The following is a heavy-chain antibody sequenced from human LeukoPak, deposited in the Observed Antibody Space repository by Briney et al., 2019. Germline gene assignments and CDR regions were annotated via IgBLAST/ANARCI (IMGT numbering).Heavy chain of an antibody. CDR1: SGSHA. Sequence: SSVKVSCKDSSGSHAIPWVRQAPGQGPAWVEGNMPLFGTPNSAQNFQDRVTITADTCTNADYLEVRSLKSEDTARYYCARVFRRRKDFSGYGRPYDAFDVWGQGTLGTVSS. CDR2: NMPLFGTP. J-gene: IGHJ3*01. CDR3: ARVFRRRKDFSGYGRPYDAFDV. D-gene: IGHD5-12*01. V-gene: IGHV1-69*06.